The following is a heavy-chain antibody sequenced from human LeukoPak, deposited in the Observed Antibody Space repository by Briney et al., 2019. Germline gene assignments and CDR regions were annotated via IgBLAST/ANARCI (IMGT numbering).Heavy chain of an antibody. D-gene: IGHD3-16*01. CDR1: GYTFTSYG. Sequence: ASVKVSCTASGYTFTSYGISWVRQAPGQGLEWMGWISAYNGNTNYAQKLQGRVTMTTDTSTSTAYMELRSLRSDDTAVYYCARTSRRGEYFDYWGQGTLVTVSS. CDR2: ISAYNGNT. J-gene: IGHJ4*02. V-gene: IGHV1-18*01. CDR3: ARTSRRGEYFDY.